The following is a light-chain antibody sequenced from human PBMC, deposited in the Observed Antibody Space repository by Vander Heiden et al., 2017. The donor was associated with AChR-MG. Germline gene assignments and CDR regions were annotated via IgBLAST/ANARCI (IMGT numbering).Light chain of an antibody. V-gene: IGLV3-21*03. Sequence: SYVLTQPPSVSVATGKTARITCGGNNIGSKSVHWYQQKPGQAPVLVVYDDSDRPSGIPGRFSGSNSGNTATLTISRVEAGDEADYYCQVWDSSSDWVFGGGTKLTVL. CDR2: DDS. CDR1: NIGSKS. J-gene: IGLJ3*02. CDR3: QVWDSSSDWV.